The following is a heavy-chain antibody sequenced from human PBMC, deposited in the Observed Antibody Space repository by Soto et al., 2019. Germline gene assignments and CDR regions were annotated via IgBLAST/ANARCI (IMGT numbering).Heavy chain of an antibody. J-gene: IGHJ4*02. Sequence: QVQLQESGPGLVKPSETLSLTCTVSGVSVTSGSYYWSWVRQPPGGGLEWIGYIHYTGRISYNPSLKSRVTISIATSEKLFFLTLSSVTADDTAVYYCARDFRGLGIRSPFDYWGQGTLVAVSS. CDR1: GVSVTSGSYY. CDR2: IHYTGRI. V-gene: IGHV4-61*03. CDR3: ARDFRGLGIRSPFDY. D-gene: IGHD3-9*01.